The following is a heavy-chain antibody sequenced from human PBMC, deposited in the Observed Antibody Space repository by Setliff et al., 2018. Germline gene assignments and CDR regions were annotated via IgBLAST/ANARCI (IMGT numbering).Heavy chain of an antibody. CDR3: ARVGGYYYYYYGMDV. CDR2: IYYSGST. Sequence: SETLSLTCTVSGGSISSSSYYWGWIRQPPGKGLEWIGSIYYSGSTYYNPSFKSRVTISVDTSKNQFSLKLSSVTAADTAVYYCARVGGYYYYYYGMDVWGQGTTVTVSS. CDR1: GGSISSSSYY. J-gene: IGHJ6*02. V-gene: IGHV4-39*07.